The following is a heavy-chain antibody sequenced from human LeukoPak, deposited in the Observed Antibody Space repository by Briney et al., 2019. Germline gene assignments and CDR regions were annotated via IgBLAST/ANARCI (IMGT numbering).Heavy chain of an antibody. J-gene: IGHJ6*04. V-gene: IGHV3-33*01. D-gene: IGHD6-13*01. CDR1: GFTFSSYG. Sequence: GGSLSLSCAASGFTFSSYGMHWVRQAPGKGLEWVAVIWYDGSNKYYADSVKGRFTISRDNSKNTLYLQMNSLRAEDTAVYYCARGESSSWYLKPYYGMDVWGKGTTVTVSS. CDR3: ARGESSSWYLKPYYGMDV. CDR2: IWYDGSNK.